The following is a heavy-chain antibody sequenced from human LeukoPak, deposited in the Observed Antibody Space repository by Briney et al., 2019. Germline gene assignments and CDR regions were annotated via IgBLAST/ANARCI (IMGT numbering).Heavy chain of an antibody. Sequence: PSETLSLTCTFSIGYINNHYWTLIRQPPGKGLEWIGYIFYTGSTNYNPSLKSRVTMSVDTSKNQFSLKLSSVTAADTAFYYCGRGGFSVIYYWGQGTLVTVSS. V-gene: IGHV4-59*08. CDR2: IFYTGST. J-gene: IGHJ4*02. CDR1: IGYINNHY. CDR3: GRGGFSVIYY. D-gene: IGHD2-21*01.